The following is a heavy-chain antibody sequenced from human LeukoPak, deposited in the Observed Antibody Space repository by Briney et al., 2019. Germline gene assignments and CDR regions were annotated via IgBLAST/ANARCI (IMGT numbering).Heavy chain of an antibody. CDR2: IYYSGST. V-gene: IGHV4-39*07. J-gene: IGHJ5*02. CDR3: ASEYSSSWYEVDP. D-gene: IGHD6-13*01. Sequence: SETLSLTRTVSGGSISSSSYYWGWIRQPPGKGLEWIGSIYYSGSTYYNPSLKSRVTISVDTSKNQFSLKLSSVTAADTAVYYCASEYSSSWYEVDPWGQGTLVTVSS. CDR1: GGSISSSSYY.